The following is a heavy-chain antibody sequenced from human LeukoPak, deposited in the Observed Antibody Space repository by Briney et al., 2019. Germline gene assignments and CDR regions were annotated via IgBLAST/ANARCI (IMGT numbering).Heavy chain of an antibody. J-gene: IGHJ5*02. CDR3: ASKEGSLRNP. CDR1: GFTFSSYA. CDR2: ISYDGSNK. Sequence: PGRSLRLSCAASGFTFSSYAMHWVRQAPGKGLEWVAVISYDGSNKYYADSVKGRFTISRDNSKNTLYPQMNSLRAEDTAVYYCASKEGSLRNPWGQGTLVTVSS. V-gene: IGHV3-30-3*01.